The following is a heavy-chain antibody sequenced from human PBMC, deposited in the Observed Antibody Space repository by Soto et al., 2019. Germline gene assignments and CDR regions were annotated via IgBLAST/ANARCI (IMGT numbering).Heavy chain of an antibody. Sequence: LSLTCTVSGGSISSGDYYWSWIRQPPGKGLEWIGYIYYSGSTYYNPSLKSRVTISVDTSKNQFSLKLSSVTAADTAVYYCARQSIAALPHFDYWGQGTLVTVSS. J-gene: IGHJ4*02. CDR3: ARQSIAALPHFDY. D-gene: IGHD6-6*01. CDR1: GGSISSGDYY. V-gene: IGHV4-30-4*01. CDR2: IYYSGST.